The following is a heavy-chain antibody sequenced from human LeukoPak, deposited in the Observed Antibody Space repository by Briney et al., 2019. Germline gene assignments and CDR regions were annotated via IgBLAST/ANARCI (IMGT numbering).Heavy chain of an antibody. CDR2: XKQDGSEK. D-gene: IGHD6-19*01. V-gene: IGHV3-7*01. Sequence: GGSLRLSCAASGFTFSSYWMSWVRQAPGKGXXXXXXXKQDGSEKYYVDSVRGRFTISRDNAKNSLYLQMNSLRAEDTAVYYCARGAAAGIAVAGTYDYWGQGTLVTVSS. CDR1: GFTFSSYW. CDR3: ARGAAAGIAVAGTYDY. J-gene: IGHJ4*02.